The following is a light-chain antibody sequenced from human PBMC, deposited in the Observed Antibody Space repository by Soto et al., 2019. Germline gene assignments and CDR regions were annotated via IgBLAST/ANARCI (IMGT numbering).Light chain of an antibody. V-gene: IGLV1-47*01. Sequence: QPVLAQLPSAPATPGQRVTSSCSGSGSNIGNNNVYWYQQFPGTAPKLFLYKNNQRPSGVPRGFSGSKSDTSASLAISGLRSEDEADYYCAAWADSVSGHVFGTGTKVTVL. CDR1: GSNIGNNN. J-gene: IGLJ1*01. CDR2: KNN. CDR3: AAWADSVSGHV.